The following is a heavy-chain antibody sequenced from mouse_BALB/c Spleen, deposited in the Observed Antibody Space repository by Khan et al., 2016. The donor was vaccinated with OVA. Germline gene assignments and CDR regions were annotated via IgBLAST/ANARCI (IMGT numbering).Heavy chain of an antibody. V-gene: IGHV1S135*01. J-gene: IGHJ4*01. Sequence: VQLKESGPELMKPGASVKISCKASGYSFTSYYIHWVKQSHGKSLEWIGYIDPFNGGTSYNQKFKGKATLALDKSSSTAYMHLSSLTSEDSAVYYCARGGLGRRAYAMDDWGQGTSVTVSS. CDR3: ARGGLGRRAYAMDD. D-gene: IGHD3-1*01. CDR2: IDPFNGGT. CDR1: GYSFTSYY.